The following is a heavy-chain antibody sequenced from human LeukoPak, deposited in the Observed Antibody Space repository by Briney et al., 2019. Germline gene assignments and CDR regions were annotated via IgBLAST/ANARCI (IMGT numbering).Heavy chain of an antibody. CDR3: ARAIGLDFDF. CDR2: INSDGSST. CDR1: GFTFSTSW. V-gene: IGHV3-74*01. J-gene: IGHJ4*02. Sequence: PGGSLRLSCAASGFTFSTSWMSWVRQVPGKGLEWVSRINSDGSSTAYADSVKGRFTISRDNAKTMLYLQMNSLRADDTAMYHCARAIGLDFDFWGQGTLVTVSS. D-gene: IGHD2/OR15-2a*01.